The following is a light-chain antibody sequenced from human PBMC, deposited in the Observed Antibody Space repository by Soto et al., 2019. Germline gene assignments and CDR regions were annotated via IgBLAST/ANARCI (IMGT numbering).Light chain of an antibody. CDR3: CSYVDATTVVQ. CDR1: SSDVGNYYL. V-gene: IGLV2-23*02. Sequence: QSVLTQPASVSGSPGQSITMSCAGTSSDVGNYYLVSWYQQHPNKAPKLIIYEASKRPSGVSNRFSGSKSGNTASLTISGLQPEDEADYYCCSYVDATTVVQFGGGTKLTVL. J-gene: IGLJ3*02. CDR2: EAS.